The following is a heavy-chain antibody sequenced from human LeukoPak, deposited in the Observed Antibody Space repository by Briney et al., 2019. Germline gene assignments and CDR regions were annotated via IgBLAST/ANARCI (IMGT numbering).Heavy chain of an antibody. CDR1: GFTFSDHA. Sequence: GGSLRLSCAASGFTFSDHAMHWVRQAPGKGLEWVSAVGIAADTFYPGSVKGRFTISRENAKNSLYLQMNSLRVEDTAVYYCARVGVMATVNGYRYHSLDVWGQGTTVAVSS. CDR2: VGIAADT. CDR3: ARVGVMATVNGYRYHSLDV. J-gene: IGHJ6*02. V-gene: IGHV3-13*01. D-gene: IGHD3-16*01.